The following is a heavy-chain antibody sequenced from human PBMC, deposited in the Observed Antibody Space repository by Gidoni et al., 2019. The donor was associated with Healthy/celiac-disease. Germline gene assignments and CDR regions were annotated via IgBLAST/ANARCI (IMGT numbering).Heavy chain of an antibody. CDR1: GFTFSSYA. V-gene: IGHV3-23*01. J-gene: IGHJ4*02. CDR2: ISGRGGST. CDR3: AKRFGSGSHGQ. Sequence: EVQLLESGGGLVQPGGSLRLSCAPSGFTFSSYAMSWVRQAPGKGLEWVSAISGRGGSTYYADSVKGRFTISRDNSKNTLYLQMNSLRAEDTAVYYCAKRFGSGSHGQWGQGTLVTVSS. D-gene: IGHD3-10*01.